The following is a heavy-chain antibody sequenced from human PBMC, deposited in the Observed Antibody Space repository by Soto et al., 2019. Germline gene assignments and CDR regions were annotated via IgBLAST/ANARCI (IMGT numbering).Heavy chain of an antibody. J-gene: IGHJ4*02. CDR2: ISDSGDTT. V-gene: IGHV3-23*01. Sequence: EVQLLESGGGLIQPGGSLRLSCAASGFTFSTYSMTWVRQAPGKGLEWVSGISDSGDTTYYADSVKGRFTISRDNSKNTLYLQMNSLRAEDTAVYYCEGLDYWGQGTLVTVSS. CDR1: GFTFSTYS. CDR3: EGLDY.